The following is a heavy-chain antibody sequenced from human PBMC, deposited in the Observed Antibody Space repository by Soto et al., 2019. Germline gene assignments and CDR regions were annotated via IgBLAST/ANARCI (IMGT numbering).Heavy chain of an antibody. J-gene: IGHJ5*02. Sequence: GASVKVSCKASGYTLTGYYMHWVRQAPGQGLEWMGWINPNSGGTNYAQKFQGRVTMTRDTSINTAYMELSNLRSDDTAVYYCARTSWFDPWGQGTLVTVSS. V-gene: IGHV1-2*02. CDR3: ARTSWFDP. CDR2: INPNSGGT. CDR1: GYTLTGYY.